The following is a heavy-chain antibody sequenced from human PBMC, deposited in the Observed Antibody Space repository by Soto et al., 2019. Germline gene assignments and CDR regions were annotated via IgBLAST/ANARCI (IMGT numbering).Heavy chain of an antibody. Sequence: GGSLRLSCAASGFTVSSNYMSWVRQAPGKGLEWVSVIYSGGSTYYADSVKGRFTISRHNSKNTLYLQMNSLRAEDTAVYYCATRHSSSSETYYYYYCMDVWGKGTTVTVSS. D-gene: IGHD6-6*01. CDR1: GFTVSSNY. CDR2: IYSGGST. J-gene: IGHJ6*03. V-gene: IGHV3-53*04. CDR3: ATRHSSSSETYYYYYCMDV.